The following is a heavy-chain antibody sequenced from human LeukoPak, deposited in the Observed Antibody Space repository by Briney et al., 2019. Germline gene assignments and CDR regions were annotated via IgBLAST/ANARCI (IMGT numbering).Heavy chain of an antibody. D-gene: IGHD6-13*01. J-gene: IGHJ4*02. Sequence: SETLSLTCTVSGGSISSSSYYWGWIRQPPGKGLEWIGSIYYSGSTYYNPSLKSRVTISVDTSKNQFSLKLSSVTAADTAVYYCARLVRYGSSSLDYWGQGTLVTVSS. CDR2: IYYSGST. CDR3: ARLVRYGSSSLDY. V-gene: IGHV4-39*07. CDR1: GGSISSSSYY.